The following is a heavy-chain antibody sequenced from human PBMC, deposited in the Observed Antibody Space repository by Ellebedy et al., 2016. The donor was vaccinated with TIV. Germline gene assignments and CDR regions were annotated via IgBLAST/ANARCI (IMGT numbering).Heavy chain of an antibody. CDR1: GFTFSSSW. D-gene: IGHD3-22*01. Sequence: GESLKISCAASGFTFSSSWMSWFRQAPGKGLEWVANIKQDGSEKYYVDSVRGRFTISRDNAKNSLYLQMNSLRAEDTAVYYCARVYDSIDYWGQGTLVTVSS. CDR3: ARVYDSIDY. CDR2: IKQDGSEK. J-gene: IGHJ4*02. V-gene: IGHV3-7*01.